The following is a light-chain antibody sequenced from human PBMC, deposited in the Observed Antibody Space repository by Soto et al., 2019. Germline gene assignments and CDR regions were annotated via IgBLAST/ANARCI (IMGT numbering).Light chain of an antibody. Sequence: DIQMTQSPSSLSASVEDRVIITCRASQSISNHLNWYQQKPGKAPKLLIYKASTLKSGVPSRFSGSGSGTEFTLTISSLQPDDFATYYCQHYNSYSTFGQGTKVDIK. CDR2: KAS. J-gene: IGKJ1*01. V-gene: IGKV1-5*03. CDR1: QSISNH. CDR3: QHYNSYST.